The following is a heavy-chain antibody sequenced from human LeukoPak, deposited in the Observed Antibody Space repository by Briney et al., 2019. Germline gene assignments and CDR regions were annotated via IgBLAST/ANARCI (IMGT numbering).Heavy chain of an antibody. V-gene: IGHV1-69*05. CDR3: ARENSGSYP. CDR1: GGTFSSYA. J-gene: IGHJ5*02. D-gene: IGHD1-26*01. CDR2: IIPIFGTA. Sequence: SVKVSCKXSGGTFSSYAISWVRQAPGQGLEWMGRIIPIFGTANYAQKFQGRVTITTDESTSTAYKELSSLRSDDTAVYYCARENSGSYPWGQGTLVTVSS.